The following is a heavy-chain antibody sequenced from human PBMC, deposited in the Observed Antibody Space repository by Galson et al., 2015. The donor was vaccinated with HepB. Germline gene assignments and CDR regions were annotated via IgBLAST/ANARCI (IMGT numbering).Heavy chain of an antibody. J-gene: IGHJ5*02. D-gene: IGHD6-13*01. CDR1: GGSISSYY. CDR3: ARDSPPAGIAAAGRKFDP. Sequence: LSLTCTVSGGSISSYYWSWIRQPAGKGLEWIGRIYTSGSTNYNPSLKSRVTMSVDTSKHQFSLKLSSVTAADTAVYYCARDSPPAGIAAAGRKFDPWGQGTLVTVSS. CDR2: IYTSGST. V-gene: IGHV4-4*07.